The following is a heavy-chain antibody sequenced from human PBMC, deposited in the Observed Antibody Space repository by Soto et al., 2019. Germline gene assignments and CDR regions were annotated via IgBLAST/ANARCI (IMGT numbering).Heavy chain of an antibody. D-gene: IGHD6-19*01. CDR3: AKVRYSSPMGYYYGMDV. CDR2: IIPIFGTA. V-gene: IGHV1-69*01. Sequence: QVQLEQSGGELKKPGSSVKVSCKASGVTFSKFILTWVRQAPGLGLEWVGGIIPIFGTANYAQKFQGRVTITADESTSTSYLEVSNLRSEDTAVYYCAKVRYSSPMGYYYGMDVWGQGTAVTVSS. J-gene: IGHJ6*02. CDR1: GVTFSKFI.